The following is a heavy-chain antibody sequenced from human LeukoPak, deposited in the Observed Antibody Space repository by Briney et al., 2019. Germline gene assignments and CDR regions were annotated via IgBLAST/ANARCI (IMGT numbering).Heavy chain of an antibody. CDR2: CDPEDGET. Sequence: EASVKVSCKVSGYTLTELSMHWVRQAPGKGLEWMGGCDPEDGETIYAQKFQGRVTMTEDTSTDTAYMELSSLRSEDTAVYYCGTGYYGSGSKNWFDPWGQGTLVTVSS. V-gene: IGHV1-24*01. CDR3: GTGYYGSGSKNWFDP. D-gene: IGHD3-10*01. CDR1: GYTLTELS. J-gene: IGHJ5*02.